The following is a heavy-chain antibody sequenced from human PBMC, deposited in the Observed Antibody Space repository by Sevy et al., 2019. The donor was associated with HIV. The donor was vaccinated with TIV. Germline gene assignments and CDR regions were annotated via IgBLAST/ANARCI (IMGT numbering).Heavy chain of an antibody. J-gene: IGHJ4*02. CDR3: ARVIAAAGQRYFDF. V-gene: IGHV4-59*01. CDR2: SYYNGST. D-gene: IGHD6-13*01. CDR1: GGSISNYY. Sequence: SETLSLICTVSGGSISNYYWSWIRQPPGKGLEWIWYSYYNGSTNYNPAFRSRVTISVDTSKKQFSLKLSSVSAADTAVYYCARVIAAAGQRYFDFWGQGSMVTVSS.